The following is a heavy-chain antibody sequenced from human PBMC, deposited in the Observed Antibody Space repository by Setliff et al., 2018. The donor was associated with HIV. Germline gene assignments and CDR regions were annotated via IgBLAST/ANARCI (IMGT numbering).Heavy chain of an antibody. J-gene: IGHJ4*02. D-gene: IGHD2-21*02. CDR3: ARGGAFCGRDSCYYLDY. V-gene: IGHV4-31*01. CDR1: GDSIDRSNFF. CDR2: IYYSGSA. Sequence: SSETLSLTCTVSGDSIDRSNFFWTWIRQHPGKGLEWIGYIYYSGSATCNPSLKSQASISVDTSRNEFSLKLSSVTAADTAVYFCARGGAFCGRDSCYYLDYWGQGNPVTVSS.